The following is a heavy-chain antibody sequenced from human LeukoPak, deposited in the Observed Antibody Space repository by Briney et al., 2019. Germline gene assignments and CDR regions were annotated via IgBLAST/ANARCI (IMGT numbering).Heavy chain of an antibody. J-gene: IGHJ6*03. CDR1: GFTFSSYS. Sequence: GGSLRLSCAASGFTFSSYSMNWVRQAPGKGLEWVSYISSSSSTIYYAGSVKGRFTISRDNAKNSLYLQMNSLRAEDTAVYYCARVKQWLVGYMDVWGKGTTVTVSS. V-gene: IGHV3-48*04. D-gene: IGHD6-19*01. CDR2: ISSSSSTI. CDR3: ARVKQWLVGYMDV.